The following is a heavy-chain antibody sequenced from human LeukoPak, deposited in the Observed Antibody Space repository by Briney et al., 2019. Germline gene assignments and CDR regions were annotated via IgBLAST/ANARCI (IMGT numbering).Heavy chain of an antibody. CDR2: IYSDGST. Sequence: GGSLRLSCAASGFSVSSNYMSWVRQAPGKGLEWVSVIYSDGSTYYADSVKGRFTISRDNSKNTLYLEMNSLRVEDTAVYYCAKCGAASRTTCQESAFDMWGQGTMVTVSS. J-gene: IGHJ3*02. CDR3: AKCGAASRTTCQESAFDM. D-gene: IGHD1-14*01. V-gene: IGHV3-53*01. CDR1: GFSVSSNY.